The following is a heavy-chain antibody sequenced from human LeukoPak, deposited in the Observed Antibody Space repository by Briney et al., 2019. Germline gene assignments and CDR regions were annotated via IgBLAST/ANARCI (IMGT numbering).Heavy chain of an antibody. D-gene: IGHD6-19*01. CDR3: ARDGFQYSSGWYSGVGYFDY. V-gene: IGHV3-7*01. Sequence: PGGSLRLSCAASGFTFGSYWMTWVRQAPGKGLEWVANIKQDGSEKYYVDSVRGRFTISRENAQNSLYLQMNSLRAEDTAVYYCARDGFQYSSGWYSGVGYFDYWGQGTLVPVSS. J-gene: IGHJ4*02. CDR2: IKQDGSEK. CDR1: GFTFGSYW.